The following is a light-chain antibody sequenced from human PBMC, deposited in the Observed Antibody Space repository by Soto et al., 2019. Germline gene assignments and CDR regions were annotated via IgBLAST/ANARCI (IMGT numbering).Light chain of an antibody. CDR3: QHYNSHSAHA. V-gene: IGKV1-5*01. Sequence: DIQMTQSPSTLSASIGDRVTITCRASQTISNWLAWYQQKPGKPPRLLIYDASRSQTGVPSRFSGIGSGTEFTLTITSLQPDDVATYYCQHYNSHSAHAFGGGSKAELK. J-gene: IGKJ4*01. CDR2: DAS. CDR1: QTISNW.